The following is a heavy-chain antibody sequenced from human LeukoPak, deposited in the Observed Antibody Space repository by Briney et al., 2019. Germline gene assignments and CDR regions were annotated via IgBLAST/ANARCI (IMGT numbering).Heavy chain of an antibody. Sequence: ASVKVSCKASGYTFTGYYMHWVRQAPGQGLEWMGRINPNSGGTNYAQKFQGRVTMTRDTSISTAYMELSRLRSDDTAVYYCARWISPSHPFDYWGQGTLVTVSS. CDR2: INPNSGGT. V-gene: IGHV1-2*06. CDR3: ARWISPSHPFDY. D-gene: IGHD2-2*03. J-gene: IGHJ4*02. CDR1: GYTFTGYY.